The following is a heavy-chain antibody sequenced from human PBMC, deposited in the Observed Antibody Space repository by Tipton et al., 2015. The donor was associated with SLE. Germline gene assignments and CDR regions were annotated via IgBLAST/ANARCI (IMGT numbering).Heavy chain of an antibody. Sequence: QVQLVQSGAEVKKPGASVKVSCKASGYSFAGHYMHWVRQAPGQGLEWMGRINPNFGDTDYAQKFQGRVTMTRDTSIGTAYMELNNLRSDDTAVYYCARARGDGYDSPYYYYGMDVWGQGTTVTVSS. D-gene: IGHD5-24*01. CDR1: GYSFAGHY. V-gene: IGHV1-2*06. J-gene: IGHJ6*02. CDR2: INPNFGDT. CDR3: ARARGDGYDSPYYYYGMDV.